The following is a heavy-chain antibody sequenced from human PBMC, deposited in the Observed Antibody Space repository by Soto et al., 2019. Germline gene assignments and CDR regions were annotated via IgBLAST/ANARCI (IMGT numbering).Heavy chain of an antibody. CDR1: GGSISSYY. CDR3: ARTPVDSWGVRYYFDY. Sequence: SETLSLTCTVSGGSISSYYWSWIRQPPGKGLEWIGYIYYSGSTNYNPSLKSRVTISVDTSKNQFSLKLSSVTAADTAVYYCARTPVDSWGVRYYFDYWGQGTLVTVSS. V-gene: IGHV4-59*01. J-gene: IGHJ4*02. D-gene: IGHD5-12*01. CDR2: IYYSGST.